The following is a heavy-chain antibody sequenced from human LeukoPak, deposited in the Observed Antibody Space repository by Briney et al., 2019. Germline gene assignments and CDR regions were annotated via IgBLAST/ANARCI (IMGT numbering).Heavy chain of an antibody. CDR1: GFTVSSNY. CDR2: IYSGGST. CDR3: ETSGYGYGNYYYYMDV. D-gene: IGHD5-18*01. V-gene: IGHV3-66*02. J-gene: IGHJ6*03. Sequence: GGSLRLSCAASGFTVSSNYMSWVRQAPGKGLEWVSVIYSGGSTYYADSVKGRFTISRDNSKNTLYLQMNSLRAEDTAVYYCETSGYGYGNYYYYMDVWGKGTTVTVSS.